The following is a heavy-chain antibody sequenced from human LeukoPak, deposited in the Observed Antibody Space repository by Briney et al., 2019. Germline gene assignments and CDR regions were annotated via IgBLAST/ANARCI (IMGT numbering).Heavy chain of an antibody. CDR3: ARDGIEYDSGSYYSNGMDV. J-gene: IGHJ6*02. V-gene: IGHV1-18*01. CDR1: GYIFSSYG. D-gene: IGHD3-10*01. CDR2: ISTYNDNT. Sequence: ASVKVSCKASGYIFSSYGISWVRQAPGQGLEWMGWISTYNDNTVYAQKFQYRVTLTTDTSTSTAYMELRSLRSDDTAVYYCARDGIEYDSGSYYSNGMDVWGQGTTVTVSS.